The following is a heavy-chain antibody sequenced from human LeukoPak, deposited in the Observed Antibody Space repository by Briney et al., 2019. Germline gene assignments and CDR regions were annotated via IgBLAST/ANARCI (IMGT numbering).Heavy chain of an antibody. Sequence: GGSLRLSCAASGFSFSWYYMNWVRQAPGKGLDWVSYIDSSGSAIYYADSVKGRFTISRDNGKNLLYLHMNDLRDEDTAVYYCARDRSIDDAFDIWGQGTMVTVSS. CDR3: ARDRSIDDAFDI. V-gene: IGHV3-48*02. CDR2: IDSSGSAI. CDR1: GFSFSWYY. J-gene: IGHJ3*02.